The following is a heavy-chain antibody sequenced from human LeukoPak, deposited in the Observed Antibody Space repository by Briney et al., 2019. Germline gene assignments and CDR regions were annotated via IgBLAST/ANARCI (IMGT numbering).Heavy chain of an antibody. CDR1: GGTFSSYA. CDR3: ARMAHLPHLHLYGSGSSNWFDP. Sequence: SVKVSCKASGGTFSSYAISWVRQAPGQGLEWMGRIIPIFGTANYAQKFQGRVTITTDESTSIAYMELSSLRSEDTAVYYCARMAHLPHLHLYGSGSSNWFDPWVPGTLVTVSS. D-gene: IGHD3-10*01. CDR2: IIPIFGTA. J-gene: IGHJ5*02. V-gene: IGHV1-69*05.